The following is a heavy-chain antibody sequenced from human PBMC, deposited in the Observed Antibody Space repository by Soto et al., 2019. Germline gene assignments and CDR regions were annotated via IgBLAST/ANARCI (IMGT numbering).Heavy chain of an antibody. CDR3: APTEYYYDSSGYYNYYFDY. Sequence: QVQLVQSGAEVKKPGSSVKVSCKASGGTFSSYAISWVRQAPGQGLEWMGGIIPIFGTANYAQKFQGRVTITADESTSTAYMELSSLRSEDTAVYYCAPTEYYYDSSGYYNYYFDYWGQGTLVTVSS. V-gene: IGHV1-69*01. D-gene: IGHD3-22*01. J-gene: IGHJ4*02. CDR1: GGTFSSYA. CDR2: IIPIFGTA.